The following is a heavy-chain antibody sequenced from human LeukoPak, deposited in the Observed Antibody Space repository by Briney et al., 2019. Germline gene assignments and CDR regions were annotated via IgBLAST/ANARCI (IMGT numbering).Heavy chain of an antibody. Sequence: SETLSLTCTVSGGSISSSSYYWGWIRQPPGKGLEWIGSIYYSGSTYYNPSLKSRVTISVDTSKNQFSLKLSSVTAADTAVYYCARQDYYDSSGYYYTVASDAFDIWGQGTMVTVSS. CDR3: ARQDYYDSSGYYYTVASDAFDI. V-gene: IGHV4-39*01. CDR2: IYYSGST. J-gene: IGHJ3*02. D-gene: IGHD3-22*01. CDR1: GGSISSSSYY.